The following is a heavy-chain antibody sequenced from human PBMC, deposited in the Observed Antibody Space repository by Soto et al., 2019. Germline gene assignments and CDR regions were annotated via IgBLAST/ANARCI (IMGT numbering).Heavy chain of an antibody. CDR1: GYPVTAYY. J-gene: IGHJ3*02. D-gene: IGHD3-3*01. V-gene: IGHV1-2*02. CDR3: ARGGGVGVAGSAAFDM. Sequence: QLHLVHSGAVVKKPGASVTVSCSASGYPVTAYYMHWVRQAPGRGLEWMGGINPATGAAKYTQTFQGRVTMTRDTATRTVFMELGGLTSEDTAVFYCARGGGVGVAGSAAFDMWGQGTLVTVSS. CDR2: INPATGAA.